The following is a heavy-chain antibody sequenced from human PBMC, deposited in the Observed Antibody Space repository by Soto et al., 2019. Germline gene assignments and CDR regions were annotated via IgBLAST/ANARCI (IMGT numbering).Heavy chain of an antibody. CDR2: INHSGST. D-gene: IGHD2-15*01. CDR3: ARGYCSGGSCFPSLYYYYYYMDV. CDR1: GGSFSGYY. Sequence: SETLSLTCAVYGGSFSGYYWSWIRQPPGKGLEWIGEINHSGSTNYNPSLKSRVTISVDTSKNQFSLKLSSVTAADTAVYYCARGYCSGGSCFPSLYYYYYYMDVWGKGTTVTVSS. J-gene: IGHJ6*03. V-gene: IGHV4-34*01.